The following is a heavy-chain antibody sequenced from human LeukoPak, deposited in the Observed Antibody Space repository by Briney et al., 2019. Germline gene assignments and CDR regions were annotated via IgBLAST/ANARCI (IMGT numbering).Heavy chain of an antibody. Sequence: PGGSLRLSCAASGFTVSSYSMNWVRQAPGKGLEYVSAISSDGGSTYYANSVKGRFTISRDNSKNTLYLQMGSLRAEDMAVYYCVNYGMDVWGQGTTVTVSS. CDR2: ISSDGGST. CDR1: GFTVSSYS. J-gene: IGHJ6*02. CDR3: VNYGMDV. V-gene: IGHV3-64*01.